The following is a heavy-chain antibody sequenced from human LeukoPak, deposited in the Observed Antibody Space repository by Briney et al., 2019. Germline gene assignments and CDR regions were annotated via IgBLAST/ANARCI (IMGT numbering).Heavy chain of an antibody. CDR1: GYTFTDYY. J-gene: IGHJ4*02. CDR3: ARGRSDYYLDS. D-gene: IGHD3-10*01. Sequence: ASVKVSCKASGYTFTDYYMHWVRQAPGHGLEWMGWIYPDSGGTNYAQRFQGRVTMTRDTSISTAYMGLSRLTSDDTAAYYCARGRSDYYLDSWGQGTLVTVSS. CDR2: IYPDSGGT. V-gene: IGHV1-2*02.